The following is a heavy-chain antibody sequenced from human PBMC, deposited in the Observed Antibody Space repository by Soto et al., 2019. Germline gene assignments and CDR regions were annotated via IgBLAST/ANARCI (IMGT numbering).Heavy chain of an antibody. CDR2: IYYSGST. CDR3: ARAGGWLVRGNFDY. Sequence: SETLSLTCTVSGGSISSGDYYWSWIRQPPGKGLEWIGYIYYSGSTYYNPSLKSRVTISVDTSKNQFSLKLSSVTASDTAVYYCARAGGWLVRGNFDYWGQGTLVTVSS. CDR1: GGSISSGDYY. J-gene: IGHJ4*02. V-gene: IGHV4-30-4*01. D-gene: IGHD6-19*01.